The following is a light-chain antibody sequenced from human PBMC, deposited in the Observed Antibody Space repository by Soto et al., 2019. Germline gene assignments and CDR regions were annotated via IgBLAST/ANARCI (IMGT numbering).Light chain of an antibody. J-gene: IGLJ3*02. CDR2: EVT. CDR3: CSYAGSNSWV. Sequence: QSALTQPPSASGSPGQSVTISCTGTSRDVGGYHYVSWYQQHPGKAPKLMIHEVTKRPSGVPDRFSASKSANTASLTVSGLQAEDEADYYCCSYAGSNSWVFGGGTKLTVL. V-gene: IGLV2-8*01. CDR1: SRDVGGYHY.